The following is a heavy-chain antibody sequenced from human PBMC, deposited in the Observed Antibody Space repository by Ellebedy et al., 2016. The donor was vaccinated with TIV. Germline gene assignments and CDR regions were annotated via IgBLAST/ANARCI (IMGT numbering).Heavy chain of an antibody. CDR2: INRFGGST. CDR1: GFTVSNSY. D-gene: IGHD1-26*01. V-gene: IGHV1-46*01. Sequence: ASVKVSXKASGFTVSNSYIHWVRQAPGQGLEWMGMINRFGGSTINTEKFQGRVTMTRDTSTSTVYMELRSLRSDDTGVYYCARVSRWEAFDIWGQGTMVTVSS. CDR3: ARVSRWEAFDI. J-gene: IGHJ3*02.